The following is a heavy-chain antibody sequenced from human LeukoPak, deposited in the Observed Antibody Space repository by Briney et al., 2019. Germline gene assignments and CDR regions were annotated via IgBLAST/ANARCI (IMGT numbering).Heavy chain of an antibody. J-gene: IGHJ4*02. CDR2: INAGNGNT. V-gene: IGHV1-3*01. CDR1: GYTFTSYA. CDR3: ARDSRGGIAAADRDY. Sequence: ASVKVSCKASGYTFTSYAMHWVRQAPGQRLEWMGWINAGNGNTKYSQKFQGRVTITRDTSASTAYMELRSLRSDDTAVYYCARDSRGGIAAADRDYWGQGTLVTVSS. D-gene: IGHD6-13*01.